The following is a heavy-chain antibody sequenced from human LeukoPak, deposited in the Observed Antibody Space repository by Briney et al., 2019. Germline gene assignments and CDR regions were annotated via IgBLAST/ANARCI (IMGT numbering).Heavy chain of an antibody. Sequence: SETLSLTCTVSGYSISSGYYWGWIRQPPGKGLEWIGSIYHSGSTYYNPSLKSRVTISVDTSKNQFSLKLSSVTAADTAVYYCARVGGGYSYGYFDYWGQGTLVTVSS. CDR3: ARVGGGYSYGYFDY. CDR1: GYSISSGYY. V-gene: IGHV4-38-2*02. CDR2: IYHSGST. J-gene: IGHJ4*02. D-gene: IGHD5-18*01.